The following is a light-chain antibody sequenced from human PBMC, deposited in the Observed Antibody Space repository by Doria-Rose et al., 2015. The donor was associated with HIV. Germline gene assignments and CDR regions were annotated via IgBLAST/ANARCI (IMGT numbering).Light chain of an antibody. J-gene: IGKJ3*01. V-gene: IGKV4-1*01. CDR1: QSLLYTSKNY. Sequence: DIRVTQSPESLGMSLGERATLSCKSNQSLLYTSKNYLAWNQQKPGQPPKLLIYWASTRQSGVPARFSGSGSGTDFTLTISSLEAEDVAVYYCQQYYDTPSFGPGTTVDI. CDR2: WAS. CDR3: QQYYDTPS.